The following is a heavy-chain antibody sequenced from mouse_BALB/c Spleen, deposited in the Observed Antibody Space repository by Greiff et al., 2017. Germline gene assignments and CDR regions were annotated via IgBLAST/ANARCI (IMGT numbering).Heavy chain of an antibody. D-gene: IGHD3-3*01. CDR2: ISSGGGST. CDR1: GFAFSSYD. V-gene: IGHV5-12-1*01. Sequence: DVKLVESGGGLVKPGGSLKLSCAASGFAFSSYDMSWVRQTPEKRLEWVAYISSGGGSTYYPDTVKGRFTISRDNAKNTLYLQMSSLKSEDTAMYYCARGGGPGAYWGQGTLVTVSA. CDR3: ARGGGPGAY. J-gene: IGHJ3*01.